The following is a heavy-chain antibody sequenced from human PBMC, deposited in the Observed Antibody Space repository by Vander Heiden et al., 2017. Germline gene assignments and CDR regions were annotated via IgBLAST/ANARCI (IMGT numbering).Heavy chain of an antibody. CDR1: GFSFSTSA. Sequence: EVQLVESGGDLVQPGGSLRLSCAASGFSFSTSAMSWVRQAPGKGLEVVLTITTGGSTTYYADSVKGRFTITRDNSKNTLSLQMNSLRAEDTAVYYCARGSFWGQGTLVTVSS. CDR3: ARGSF. CDR2: ITTGGSTT. V-gene: IGHV3-23*04. J-gene: IGHJ4*02.